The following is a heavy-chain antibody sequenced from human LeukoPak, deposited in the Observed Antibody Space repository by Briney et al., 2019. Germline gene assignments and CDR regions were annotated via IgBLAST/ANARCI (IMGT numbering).Heavy chain of an antibody. CDR1: GFTFSSYS. J-gene: IGHJ4*02. D-gene: IGHD6-19*01. CDR2: ISSSSSTI. Sequence: GGSLRLSCAASGFTFSSYSMNWVRQAPGKGLEWVSYISSSSSTIYYADSVKGRFTISRDNAKNSLYLQMNSLRAEDTAVYYCAKSDSSGWSGYWGQGTLVTVSS. CDR3: AKSDSSGWSGY. V-gene: IGHV3-48*01.